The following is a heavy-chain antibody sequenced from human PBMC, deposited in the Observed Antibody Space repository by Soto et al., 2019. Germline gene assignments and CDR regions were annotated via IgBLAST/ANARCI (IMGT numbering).Heavy chain of an antibody. CDR1: GDSFSRFA. CDR2: IIPVTGTA. J-gene: IGHJ4*02. Sequence: QVQLVQSGPEVKKPGSSLKVSCKSYGDSFSRFAVSWARQAPGEGLEWMGGIIPVTGTANYIDKFRGRLTITADESSSTVYMELSSLRSEDTAVYYCARLGLDLDFDHWGQGTLVTVSS. V-gene: IGHV1-69*01. CDR3: ARLGLDLDFDH.